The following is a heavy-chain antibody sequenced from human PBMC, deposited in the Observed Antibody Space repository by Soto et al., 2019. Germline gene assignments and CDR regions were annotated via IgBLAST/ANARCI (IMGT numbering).Heavy chain of an antibody. CDR1: GFSLSTSGAG. CDR2: IYWNDDK. Sequence: QITLKESGPTLVKPTQTLTLTCTFSGFSLSTSGAGVGWIRQPPGKALEWLAVIYWNDDKRYSPPLKSRVTIAKDTSKNEVVLTMTSMDPMDTATYYCTHFSGYEQFEYWGQGTLITVSS. J-gene: IGHJ4*02. D-gene: IGHD5-12*01. V-gene: IGHV2-5*01. CDR3: THFSGYEQFEY.